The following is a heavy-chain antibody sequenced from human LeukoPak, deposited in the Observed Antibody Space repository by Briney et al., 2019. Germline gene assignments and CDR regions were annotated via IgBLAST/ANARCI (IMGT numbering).Heavy chain of an antibody. CDR2: IYHSGST. CDR1: GGSISSSNW. D-gene: IGHD3-22*01. J-gene: IGHJ4*02. Sequence: SETLSLTCAVSGGSISSSNWWSWVRQPPGKGLEWIGEIYHSGSTNYNPSLKSRVTISVDKSKNQFSLKLSSVTAADTAVYYCARAHYYDSSGYTHWGQGTLVTVSS. CDR3: ARAHYYDSSGYTH. V-gene: IGHV4-4*02.